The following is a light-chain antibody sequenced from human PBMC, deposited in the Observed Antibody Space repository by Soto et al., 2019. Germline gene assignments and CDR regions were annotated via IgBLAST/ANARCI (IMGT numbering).Light chain of an antibody. CDR3: QQYGSSPQYT. CDR2: GAS. V-gene: IGKV3-20*01. Sequence: EIVLTQSPGTLSLSPGERATLSCRASLSVSSSYLAWYQQKPGQAPRLLIYGASNRATGIPDRVSGSGSGTDFTLTISRLEPEDFAVYYCQQYGSSPQYTFGQGTKLEIK. CDR1: LSVSSSY. J-gene: IGKJ2*01.